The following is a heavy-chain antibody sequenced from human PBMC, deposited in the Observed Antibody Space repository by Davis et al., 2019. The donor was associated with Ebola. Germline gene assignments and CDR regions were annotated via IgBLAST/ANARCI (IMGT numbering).Heavy chain of an antibody. J-gene: IGHJ6*02. Sequence: MPSETLSLTCAVYGGSFSGYYWSWIRQPPGKGLEWIGEINHSGSTNYNPSLKSRVTISVDTSKNQFSLKLSSVTAADTAVYYCARVNDCSGGSCFYYYYYGMDVWGQGTTVTVSS. CDR3: ARVNDCSGGSCFYYYYYGMDV. V-gene: IGHV4-34*01. CDR2: INHSGST. D-gene: IGHD2-15*01. CDR1: GGSFSGYY.